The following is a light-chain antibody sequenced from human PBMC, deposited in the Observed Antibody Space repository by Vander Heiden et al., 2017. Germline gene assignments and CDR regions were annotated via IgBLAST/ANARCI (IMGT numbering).Light chain of an antibody. CDR2: GNS. J-gene: IGLJ2*01. Sequence: QSVLTQPPSASGAPVQRGTISCTGRSSNIGAGYDVHWYQQLPGTAPKLLIYGNSNRPSGVPDRFSGSKSGTSASLAITGLQAEDEADYYCQSYDSSLSGYVVFGGGTKLTVL. CDR3: QSYDSSLSGYVV. CDR1: SSNIGAGYD. V-gene: IGLV1-40*01.